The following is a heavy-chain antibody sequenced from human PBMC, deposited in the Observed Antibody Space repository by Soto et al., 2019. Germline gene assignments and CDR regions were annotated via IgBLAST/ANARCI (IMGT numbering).Heavy chain of an antibody. CDR1: GFTFDDYA. D-gene: IGHD3-10*01. CDR3: ANLPLYGSGFDC. V-gene: IGHV3-9*01. Sequence: DAHLVESGGGLVQPGRSLRLSCVASGFTFDDYAIHWVRQAPGKGLEWVSGISWNGAATGYADSVKGRFTISRDNAKNALYLQMSSLSTEDTAIYYCANLPLYGSGFDCWGQGTLVTVSS. CDR2: ISWNGAAT. J-gene: IGHJ4*02.